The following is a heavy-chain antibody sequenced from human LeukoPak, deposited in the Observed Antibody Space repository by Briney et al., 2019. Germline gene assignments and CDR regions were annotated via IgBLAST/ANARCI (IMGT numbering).Heavy chain of an antibody. CDR1: GYRFTDYY. CDR3: AKGWEYSRSPGLYYFDY. V-gene: IGHV1-69-2*01. J-gene: IGHJ4*02. D-gene: IGHD6-6*01. Sequence: GASVKVSCKASGYRFTDYYMHWVQQAPGKGLEWMGRVDPEDGEGIYVENFQGRVTITADTSTDTAYMELSSLRSEDTAVYFCAKGWEYSRSPGLYYFDYWGQGTLVTVSS. CDR2: VDPEDGEG.